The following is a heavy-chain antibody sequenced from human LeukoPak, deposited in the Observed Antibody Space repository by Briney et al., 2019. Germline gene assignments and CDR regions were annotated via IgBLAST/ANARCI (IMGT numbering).Heavy chain of an antibody. J-gene: IGHJ6*03. V-gene: IGHV1-69*06. Sequence: GASVKVSCKASGGTFSSYAISWVRQAPGQGLEWMGGIIPIFGTANYAQKFQGRVTITADKSTSTAYMELSSLRSEDTAVYYCARDGISIVTTILGGLGYYYYLDVWGKGTTVTISS. CDR2: IIPIFGTA. CDR1: GGTFSSYA. D-gene: IGHD5-12*01. CDR3: ARDGISIVTTILGGLGYYYYLDV.